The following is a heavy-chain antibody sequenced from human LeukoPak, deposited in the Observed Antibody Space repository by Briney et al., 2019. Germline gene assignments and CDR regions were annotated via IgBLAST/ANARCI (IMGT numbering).Heavy chain of an antibody. CDR3: ARVEGPGYSYGFPNWFDP. Sequence: PGGSLRLSCEASGFTFSSYAMSWVRQAPGKGLEWVSSISGSGGSAYYADSVKGRFTISRDNSKNTLYVQMTSLRAEDTAVYYCARVEGPGYSYGFPNWFDPWGQGTLVTVSS. CDR1: GFTFSSYA. V-gene: IGHV3-23*01. CDR2: ISGSGGSA. J-gene: IGHJ5*02. D-gene: IGHD5-18*01.